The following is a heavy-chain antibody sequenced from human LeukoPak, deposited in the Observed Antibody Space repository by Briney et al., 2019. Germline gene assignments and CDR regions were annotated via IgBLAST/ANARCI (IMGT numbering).Heavy chain of an antibody. V-gene: IGHV3-48*01. CDR1: GFTFSSYS. CDR2: ISSSSSTI. J-gene: IGHJ6*03. Sequence: GGSLRLSCAASGFTFSSYSMNWVRQAPGKGLEWVSYISSSSSTIYCADSVKGRFTISRDNAKNSLYLQMNSLGAEDTAVYYCARDRQWLNSYYYYYYMDVWGKGTTVTVSS. CDR3: ARDRQWLNSYYYYYYMDV. D-gene: IGHD6-19*01.